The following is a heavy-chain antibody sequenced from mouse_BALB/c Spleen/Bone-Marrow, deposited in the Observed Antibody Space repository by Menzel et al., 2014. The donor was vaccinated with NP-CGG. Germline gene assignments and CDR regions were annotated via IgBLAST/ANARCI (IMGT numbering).Heavy chain of an antibody. J-gene: IGHJ4*01. Sequence: SCAASGDMVSTQDMGWVRQAPGKGLEWVSTIGDTDGSTYYADSVKGRFTISRDNSKNTLYLQMNSLRAEDTAVYYCAADDMPQLHNADTVQFWGQGTLVTVS. CDR3: AADDMPQLHNADTVQF. D-gene: IGHD6-1*01. CDR1: GDMVSTQD. V-gene: IGHV5-6-2*01. CDR2: IGDTDGST.